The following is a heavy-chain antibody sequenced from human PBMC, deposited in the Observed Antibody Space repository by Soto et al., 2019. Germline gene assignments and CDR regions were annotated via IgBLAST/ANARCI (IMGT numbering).Heavy chain of an antibody. V-gene: IGHV1-18*01. CDR2: ISAYNGNT. CDR1: GGTFSNYA. J-gene: IGHJ5*02. Sequence: ASVKVSCKASGGTFSNYAISWVRQAPGQGLEWMGWISAYNGNTNFAQKFQGRVTMTTDTSTSTAYMELRSLTSDDTAVYYCARFLPPFDPWGQGTLVTVSS. CDR3: ARFLPPFDP.